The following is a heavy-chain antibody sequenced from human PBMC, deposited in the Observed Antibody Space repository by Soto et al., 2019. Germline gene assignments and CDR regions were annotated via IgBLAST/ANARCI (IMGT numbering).Heavy chain of an antibody. J-gene: IGHJ5*01. V-gene: IGHV1-18*01. D-gene: IGHD3-3*01. CDR3: AGEDTIYGVHMMNWFDS. CDR1: GYRFTSYG. CDR2: ISIYNGNT. Sequence: GASVKVSCKASGYRFTSYGINWVRQAPGQGLQWMGWISIYNGNTRYAQNFQGRVTLTRDTSTNTTYMDLRTLTSDDTAVYYCAGEDTIYGVHMMNWFDSWGQGTLVTVSS.